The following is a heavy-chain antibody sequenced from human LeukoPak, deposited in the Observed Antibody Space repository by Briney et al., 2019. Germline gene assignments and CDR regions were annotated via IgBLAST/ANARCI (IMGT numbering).Heavy chain of an antibody. V-gene: IGHV3-21*01. Sequence: GGSLRLSCAASGFTFSSYAMSWVRQAPGKGLEWVSSISSSSSYIYCADSVKGRFTISRDYARNSLYLQMNSLRAEDTAVYYCARQGSGSLTWFDPWGQGSLVTVSS. CDR3: ARQGSGSLTWFDP. J-gene: IGHJ5*02. CDR1: GFTFSSYA. D-gene: IGHD3-10*01. CDR2: ISSSSSYI.